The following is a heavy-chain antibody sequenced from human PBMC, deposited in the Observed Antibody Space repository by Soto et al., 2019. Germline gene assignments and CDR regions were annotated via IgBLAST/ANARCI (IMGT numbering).Heavy chain of an antibody. V-gene: IGHV5-10-1*01. J-gene: IGHJ4*02. D-gene: IGHD6-13*01. CDR1: GYSLTSYW. CDR2: IDPSDSYT. CDR3: ARLQAAAGDNDLTFDY. Sequence: EVQLVQSGAEVKKRGDSLRISCKGSGYSLTSYWISWVRQMPGKGLEWMGRIDPSDSYTNYSPSFQGHVTISADKSISTAYLQWSSLKASYTAMYYCARLQAAAGDNDLTFDYWGQGTLVTVSS.